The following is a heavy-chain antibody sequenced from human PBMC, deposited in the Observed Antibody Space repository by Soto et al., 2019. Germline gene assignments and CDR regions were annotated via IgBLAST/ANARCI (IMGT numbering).Heavy chain of an antibody. V-gene: IGHV4-59*01. J-gene: IGHJ4*02. CDR2: IYYSGST. CDR3: ARGGYCSSTSCYAPRPIGFDY. Sequence: PSETLSLTCTASGGSISSYYWSWIRQPPGKGLEWIGYIYYSGSTNYNPSLKSRVTISVDTSKNQFSLKLSSVTAADTAVYYCARGGYCSSTSCYAPRPIGFDYWGQGTLVTVSS. D-gene: IGHD2-2*01. CDR1: GGSISSYY.